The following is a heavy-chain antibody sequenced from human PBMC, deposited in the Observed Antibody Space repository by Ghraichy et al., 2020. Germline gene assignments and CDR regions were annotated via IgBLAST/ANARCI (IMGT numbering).Heavy chain of an antibody. Sequence: GGSLRLSCAASGFTFSSYWMSWVRQAPGKGLEWVANIKQDGSQKYYVDSGKSRFTISRDNGKNSLFLQLNSLRAEDTAAYYCAKGAVAGYLDNWGQGTLVTVPS. J-gene: IGHJ4*02. CDR1: GFTFSSYW. CDR3: AKGAVAGYLDN. D-gene: IGHD6-19*01. CDR2: IKQDGSQK. V-gene: IGHV3-7*01.